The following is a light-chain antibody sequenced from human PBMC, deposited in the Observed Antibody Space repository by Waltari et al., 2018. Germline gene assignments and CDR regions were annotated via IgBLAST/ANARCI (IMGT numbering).Light chain of an antibody. CDR2: RAS. Sequence: EIVMTQSPATLSLSPGERATLSCRPSQSVTNNLAWYQQKPGQAPRLLVYRASTRATSIPARISGSGSGTEFTLTISSLQSEDFAFYYCQQYNNWPLTFGGGTKVEIK. CDR3: QQYNNWPLT. V-gene: IGKV3-15*01. J-gene: IGKJ4*01. CDR1: QSVTNN.